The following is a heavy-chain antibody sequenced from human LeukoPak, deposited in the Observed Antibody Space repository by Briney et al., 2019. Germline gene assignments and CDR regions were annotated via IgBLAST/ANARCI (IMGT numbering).Heavy chain of an antibody. V-gene: IGHV3-23*01. CDR1: GFTFSSYA. CDR2: ISGSGGGT. D-gene: IGHD1/OR15-1a*01. Sequence: GGSLRLSCAASGFTFSSYAMSWVRQAPGKGLEWVSGISGSGGGTDYADSVKGRFTISRDNSKNTLYLQMNSLRAEDTAVYYCAKRHGVEQLYYCDLDVWGKGTTVTVSS. J-gene: IGHJ6*03. CDR3: AKRHGVEQLYYCDLDV.